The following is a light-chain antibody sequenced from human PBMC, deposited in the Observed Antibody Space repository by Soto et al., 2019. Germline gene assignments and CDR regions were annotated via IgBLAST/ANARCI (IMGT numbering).Light chain of an antibody. V-gene: IGLV7-43*01. CDR3: SSYTISNTLPFV. J-gene: IGLJ1*01. CDR2: SIN. Sequence: QAVVTQEPSLTVSPGGTVTLTCASSTGAVTSGYYPNWFQQKPGQPPRALIYSINKKHSWTPARFSGSLLGGKAALTLSGVQPEDEAEYYCSSYTISNTLPFVFGTGTKVTVL. CDR1: TGAVTSGYY.